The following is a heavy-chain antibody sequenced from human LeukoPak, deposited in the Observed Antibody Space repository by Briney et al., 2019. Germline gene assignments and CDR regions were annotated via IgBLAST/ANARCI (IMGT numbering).Heavy chain of an antibody. CDR3: ARVRRWLQLGLDY. V-gene: IGHV3-30-3*01. Sequence: GRSLRLSCAASGFTFSSYAMHWVRQAPGKGLEWVALISYDASDKYYADSVKGRFTISRDSSKNTLYLQMNSLRAEDTAVYYCARVRRWLQLGLDYWGQGTLVTVSS. CDR2: ISYDASDK. J-gene: IGHJ4*02. CDR1: GFTFSSYA. D-gene: IGHD5-24*01.